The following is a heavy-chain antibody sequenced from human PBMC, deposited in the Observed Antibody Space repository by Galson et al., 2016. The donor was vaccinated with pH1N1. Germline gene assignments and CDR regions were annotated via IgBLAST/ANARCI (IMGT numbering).Heavy chain of an antibody. V-gene: IGHV5-51*01. J-gene: IGHJ6*02. Sequence: QSGAEVTKPGESLKISCKGSGYIFSTFWIGWVRQMPGKGLEWMGIVYPGDSDTRYNPSFKGQITISVDKSISTAYLQWSSLKASDSAISFCARHQSSSDYHFVYNMDVWGQGTTVTVSS. CDR2: VYPGDSDT. D-gene: IGHD6-6*01. CDR3: ARHQSSSDYHFVYNMDV. CDR1: GYIFSTFW.